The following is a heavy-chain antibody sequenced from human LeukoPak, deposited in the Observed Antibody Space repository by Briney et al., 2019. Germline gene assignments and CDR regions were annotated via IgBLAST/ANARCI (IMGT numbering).Heavy chain of an antibody. CDR2: IYYSAST. V-gene: IGHV4-39*01. D-gene: IGHD6-13*01. Sequence: PSETLSLTCTVSGGSISSSSYYWGWIRQPPGKGLEWIGSIYYSASTYYNPSLKSRVTISVDTSKNQFSLKLSSVTAADTAVYYCARHTYSSSWPYFDYWGQGTLVTVSS. J-gene: IGHJ4*02. CDR3: ARHTYSSSWPYFDY. CDR1: GGSISSSSYY.